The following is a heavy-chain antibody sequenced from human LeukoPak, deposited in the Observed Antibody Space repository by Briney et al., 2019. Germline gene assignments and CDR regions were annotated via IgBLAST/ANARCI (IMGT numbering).Heavy chain of an antibody. D-gene: IGHD2-21*02. CDR3: ARMIVVVTAPSYYFDY. Sequence: GASVSVSSTPSVGTFTIYAISWVRQAPGQGVERVGGIIPIFGTANYAQKFQGRVTITTDESTSTAYMELSSLRSEDTAVYYCARMIVVVTAPSYYFDYWGQGTLVTVSS. CDR1: VGTFTIYA. J-gene: IGHJ4*02. CDR2: IIPIFGTA. V-gene: IGHV1-69*05.